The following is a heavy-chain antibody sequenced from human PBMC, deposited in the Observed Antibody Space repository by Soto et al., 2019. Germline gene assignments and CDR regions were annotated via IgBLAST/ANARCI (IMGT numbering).Heavy chain of an antibody. V-gene: IGHV4-59*01. D-gene: IGHD6-19*01. J-gene: IGHJ5*02. CDR1: GGSISRYY. CDR2: IHYSGST. Sequence: KTSETLSLTCNVSGGSISRYYWSWIRQPPGKGLEWVGDIHYSGSTKYKPSLKSRVTISVDTSKNTFSLQLTSLTAADTAVYFCARVPAVASTIPSLWFDPWGQGTLVTVSS. CDR3: ARVPAVASTIPSLWFDP.